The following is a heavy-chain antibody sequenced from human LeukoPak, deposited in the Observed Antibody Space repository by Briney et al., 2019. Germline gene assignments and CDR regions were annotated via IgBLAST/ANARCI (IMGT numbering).Heavy chain of an antibody. Sequence: SETLSLTCTVSGGSISSSSYYWGWIRQPPGKGLEWIGYIYYSGSTNYNPSLKSRVTISVDTSKNQFSLKLSSVTAADTAVYYCARHSGTYPYNWFDPWGQGTLVTVSS. CDR1: GGSISSSSYY. CDR3: ARHSGTYPYNWFDP. V-gene: IGHV4-61*05. CDR2: IYYSGST. J-gene: IGHJ5*02. D-gene: IGHD1-26*01.